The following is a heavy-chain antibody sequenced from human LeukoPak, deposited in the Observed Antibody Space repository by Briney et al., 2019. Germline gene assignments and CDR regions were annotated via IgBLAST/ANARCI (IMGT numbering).Heavy chain of an antibody. CDR2: ISAYNGNT. D-gene: IGHD2-15*01. Sequence: ASVKVSCKASGYTFTSYGTSWVRQAPGQGLEWMGWISAYNGNTNYAQKLQGRVTMTTDTSTSTAYTELRSLRSDDTAVYYCARVGVVVVVAAPDYWGQGTLVTVSS. CDR1: GYTFTSYG. CDR3: ARVGVVVVVAAPDY. J-gene: IGHJ4*02. V-gene: IGHV1-18*01.